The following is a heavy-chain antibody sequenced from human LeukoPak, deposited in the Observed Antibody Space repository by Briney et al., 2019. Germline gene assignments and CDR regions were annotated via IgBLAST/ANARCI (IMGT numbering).Heavy chain of an antibody. CDR2: TYYRSKWYN. J-gene: IGHJ6*02. D-gene: IGHD2-2*01. CDR1: GDSVSSNSAA. Sequence: SQTLSLTCAISGDSVSSNSAAWNWIRQSPSRGLEWLGRTYYRSKWYNDYAVSVKSRITINPDTSKNQFSLQLNSVTAADTAVYYCARGIVVVPAALPYYYAMDVWGQGTTVSVSS. CDR3: ARGIVVVPAALPYYYAMDV. V-gene: IGHV6-1*01.